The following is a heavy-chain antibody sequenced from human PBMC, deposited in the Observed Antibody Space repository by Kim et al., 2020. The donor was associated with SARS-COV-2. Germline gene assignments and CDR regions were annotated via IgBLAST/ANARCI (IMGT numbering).Heavy chain of an antibody. CDR2: TNSSGDGS. Sequence: GGSLRLSCSASGFIFSDYAMPWVRRAPGKGLEYVSATNSSGDGSFFSASVGGSFTVSRDNSKNTLYLQMTSLRPEDTSVYYCVRYGLDYAAVRWGQGTLVTVSS. D-gene: IGHD5-18*01. J-gene: IGHJ4*02. V-gene: IGHV3-64D*06. CDR1: GFIFSDYA. CDR3: VRYGLDYAAVR.